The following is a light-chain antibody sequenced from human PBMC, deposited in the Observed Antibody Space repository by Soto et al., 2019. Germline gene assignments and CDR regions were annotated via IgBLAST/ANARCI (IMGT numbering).Light chain of an antibody. CDR3: QQRSNWPPT. CDR1: QSVSTY. CDR2: DAS. J-gene: IGKJ5*01. V-gene: IGKV3-11*01. Sequence: DIVLTQSPGTLSLSPLERATLXFRASQSVSTYLAWYQQKPGQAPRLLIYDASNRATGIAPRFRGSGSGTDFTLTISSLEPEDFAVYNCQQRSNWPPTFGQGTRVDIK.